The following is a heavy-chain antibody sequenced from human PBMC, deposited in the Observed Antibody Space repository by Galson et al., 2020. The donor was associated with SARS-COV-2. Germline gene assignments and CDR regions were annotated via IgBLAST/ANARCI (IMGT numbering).Heavy chain of an antibody. Sequence: GSLRLSCSVSGYSVSRAYYWAWIRQPPGKRLEGTGSFLNSGSTYYNPSLKSRVTISLDRPNNQFSLRVTSVTAADTAVYFCARGTGSYDSSGSPFCDWGRGTLVTVSS. D-gene: IGHD3-22*01. CDR1: GYSVSRAYY. CDR2: FLNSGST. J-gene: IGHJ4*02. V-gene: IGHV4-38-2*01. CDR3: ARGTGSYDSSGSPFCD.